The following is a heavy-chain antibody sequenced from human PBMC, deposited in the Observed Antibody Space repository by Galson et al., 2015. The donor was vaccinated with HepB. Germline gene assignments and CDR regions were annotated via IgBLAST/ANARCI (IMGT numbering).Heavy chain of an antibody. J-gene: IGHJ6*02. V-gene: IGHV1-8*01. CDR3: ARVEALQGITMIVPTLGDV. D-gene: IGHD3-22*01. CDR1: GYTFTSYD. Sequence: SVKVSCKASGYTFTSYDINWVRQATGQGLEWMGWMNPNSGNTGYAQKFQGRVTMTRNTSISTAYMELSSLRSEDTAVYYCARVEALQGITMIVPTLGDVWGQGTTVTVSS. CDR2: MNPNSGNT.